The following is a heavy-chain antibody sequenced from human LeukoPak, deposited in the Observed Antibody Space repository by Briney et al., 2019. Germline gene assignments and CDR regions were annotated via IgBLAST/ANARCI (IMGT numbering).Heavy chain of an antibody. D-gene: IGHD5-18*01. V-gene: IGHV3-23*01. Sequence: QAGGSLRLSCAASGFTFSSYAMSWVRQAPGKGLEWVSAISGSGGSTYYADFVKGRFTISRDNSKNTLYLQMNSLRAEGTAVYYCAKVPGRGYSYVGLFDYWGQGTLVTVSS. CDR2: ISGSGGST. CDR3: AKVPGRGYSYVGLFDY. CDR1: GFTFSSYA. J-gene: IGHJ4*02.